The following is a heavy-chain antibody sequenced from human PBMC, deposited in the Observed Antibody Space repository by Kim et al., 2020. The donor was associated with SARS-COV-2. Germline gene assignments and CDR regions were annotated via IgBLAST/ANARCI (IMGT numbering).Heavy chain of an antibody. CDR2: ISYDGSNK. CDR3: AKDLNYYDFSKGDYYYGMDV. J-gene: IGHJ6*02. CDR1: GFTFSSYG. V-gene: IGHV3-30*18. D-gene: IGHD3-3*01. Sequence: GGSLRLSCAASGFTFSSYGMHWVRQAPGKGLEWVAVISYDGSNKYYADSVKGRFTISRDNSKNTLYLQMNSLRAEDTAVYYCAKDLNYYDFSKGDYYYGMDVWGQGTTVTVSS.